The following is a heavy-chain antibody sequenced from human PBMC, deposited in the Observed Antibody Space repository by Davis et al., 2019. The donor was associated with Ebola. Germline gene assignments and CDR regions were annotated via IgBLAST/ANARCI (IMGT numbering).Heavy chain of an antibody. D-gene: IGHD3-3*01. Sequence: GESLKISCAASGFTFSSYAMHWVRQAPGKGLEWVSYISSSGSTIYYADSVKGRFTISRDNAKNSLYLQMNSLRAEDTAVYYCARDWYDFWSGYYGYYYGMDVWGQGTTVTVSS. CDR1: GFTFSSYA. J-gene: IGHJ6*02. V-gene: IGHV3-48*03. CDR2: ISSSGSTI. CDR3: ARDWYDFWSGYYGYYYGMDV.